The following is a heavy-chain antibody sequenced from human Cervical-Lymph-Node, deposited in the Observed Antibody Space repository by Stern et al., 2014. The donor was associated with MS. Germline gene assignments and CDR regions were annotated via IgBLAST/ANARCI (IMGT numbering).Heavy chain of an antibody. CDR3: TRHDPERLPFDY. D-gene: IGHD1-1*01. J-gene: IGHJ4*02. CDR2: IRSNANSYAT. Sequence: EDQLVESGGGLVQPGGSLKLSCAASGFTFSGSAMHWVRQASGKGLEWVGRIRSNANSYATPYAASVKGRFPISRDDSKNTAYLQMNSLKTEDTAVYYCTRHDPERLPFDYWGQGTLVTVSS. CDR1: GFTFSGSA. V-gene: IGHV3-73*01.